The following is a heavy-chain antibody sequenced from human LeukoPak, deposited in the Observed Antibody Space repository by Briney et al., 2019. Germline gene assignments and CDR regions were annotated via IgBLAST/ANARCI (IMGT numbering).Heavy chain of an antibody. J-gene: IGHJ4*02. CDR3: ARHSDVIGAI. CDR2: IYPRDSDT. CDR1: GYTFTHQW. D-gene: IGHD3-10*01. Sequence: GESLKISCNASGYTFTHQWIGWVRQKSGRGLEWMGIIYPRDSDTRYSPSFQGHVSISADTSINTAYLEWSRLEASDTAIYYCARHSDVIGAIWGQGTLVTVSS. V-gene: IGHV5-51*01.